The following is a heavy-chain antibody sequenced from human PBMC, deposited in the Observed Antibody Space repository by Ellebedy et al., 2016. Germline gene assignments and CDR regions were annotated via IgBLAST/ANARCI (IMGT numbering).Heavy chain of an antibody. D-gene: IGHD6-19*01. V-gene: IGHV4-31*03. Sequence: SETLSLXCNVSGGSINSVGDYWSWLRQHPGKGLEWIGYIYYSGSTHYNPPLQSRVTISVDTSKNQFALKLSSVTAADTAVYYCARGKRGIAVVPRYMDVWGKGTTVTVSS. J-gene: IGHJ6*03. CDR3: ARGKRGIAVVPRYMDV. CDR1: GGSINSVGDY. CDR2: IYYSGST.